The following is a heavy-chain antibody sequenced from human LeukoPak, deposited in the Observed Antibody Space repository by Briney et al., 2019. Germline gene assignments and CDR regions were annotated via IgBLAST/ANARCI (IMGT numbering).Heavy chain of an antibody. CDR2: MNPNSGNT. J-gene: IGHJ6*03. CDR3: ARGGYYYYYMDV. Sequence: ASVKVSCKASRYTFTSYDIHWVRQATGQGLEWMGWMNPNSGNTGYAQKFQGRVTMTRNTSISTAYMELSSLRSEDTAVYYCARGGYYYYYMDVWGKGTTVTVSS. CDR1: RYTFTSYD. V-gene: IGHV1-8*01.